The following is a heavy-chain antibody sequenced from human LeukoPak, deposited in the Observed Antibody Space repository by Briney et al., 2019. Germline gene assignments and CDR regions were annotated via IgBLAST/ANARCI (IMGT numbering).Heavy chain of an antibody. D-gene: IGHD2-2*01. Sequence: ASVKVSCKASGYTFTSYAMHWVRRAPGQRLEWMGWINAGNGDTKYSQKFQGRVTIARDTSASTAYMELSGLRSEDTAVYYCARYGEYQLRAGFDPWGQGTLVTVSS. J-gene: IGHJ5*02. V-gene: IGHV1-3*01. CDR3: ARYGEYQLRAGFDP. CDR1: GYTFTSYA. CDR2: INAGNGDT.